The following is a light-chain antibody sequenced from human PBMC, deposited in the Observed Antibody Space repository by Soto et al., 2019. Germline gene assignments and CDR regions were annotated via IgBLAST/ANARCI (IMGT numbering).Light chain of an antibody. Sequence: QSVLTQPASVSGSPGQSITISCTGTSSDVGSYNLVSWYQQHPGKAPKLMIYEVSKRPSGVSNRFSGSKSGNTASLTISGLQAEDEADNYCRSYAGSSTHVFGTGTKVPVL. J-gene: IGLJ1*01. CDR3: RSYAGSSTHV. V-gene: IGLV2-23*02. CDR1: SSDVGSYNL. CDR2: EVS.